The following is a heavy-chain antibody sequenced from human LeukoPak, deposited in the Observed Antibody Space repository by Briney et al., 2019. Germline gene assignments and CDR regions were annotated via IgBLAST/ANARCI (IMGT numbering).Heavy chain of an antibody. CDR2: ISTGSSYI. D-gene: IGHD3-3*01. V-gene: IGHV3-21*01. J-gene: IGHJ4*02. CDR1: GFTFSAYS. CDR3: ARDLADDFWSGYSETRLDY. Sequence: GGSLRLSYAASGFTFSAYSMNWVRQAPGKGLEWVSSISTGSSYIYYADSVKGRFTISRENAKNSLYLQMNSLRAEDTAVYYCARDLADDFWSGYSETRLDYWGQGTLVTVSS.